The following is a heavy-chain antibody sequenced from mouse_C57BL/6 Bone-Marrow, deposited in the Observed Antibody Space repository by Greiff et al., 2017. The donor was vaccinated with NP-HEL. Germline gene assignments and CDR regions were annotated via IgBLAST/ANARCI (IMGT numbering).Heavy chain of an antibody. Sequence: VQLKQSGPELVKPGASVKISCKASGYSFTGYYMNWVKQSPEKSLEWIGEINPSTGGTTYNQKFKAKATLTVDKSSSTAYMQLKSLTSEDSAVYYCARCLDYSNCDYWGQGTTLTVSS. D-gene: IGHD2-5*01. V-gene: IGHV1-42*01. CDR2: INPSTGGT. CDR3: ARCLDYSNCDY. J-gene: IGHJ2*01. CDR1: GYSFTGYY.